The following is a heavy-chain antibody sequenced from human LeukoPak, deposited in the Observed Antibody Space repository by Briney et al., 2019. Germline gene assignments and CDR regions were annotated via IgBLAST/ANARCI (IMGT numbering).Heavy chain of an antibody. CDR3: ARGQYSGSYPRD. CDR1: GGSFSGYQ. J-gene: IGHJ4*02. CDR2: INYGGST. Sequence: PSETLSLTCAVYGGSFSGYQWSWIRQPPGKGLEWIGEINYGGSTNYNPSLKSRVTISVDTSKNQFSLKVHSVTAADTAVYYCARGQYSGSYPRDWGRGTLVTVSS. V-gene: IGHV4-34*01. D-gene: IGHD1-26*01.